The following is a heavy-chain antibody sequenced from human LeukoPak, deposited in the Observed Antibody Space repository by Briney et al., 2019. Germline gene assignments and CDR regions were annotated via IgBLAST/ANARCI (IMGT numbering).Heavy chain of an antibody. D-gene: IGHD3-10*01. Sequence: GGSLRLPCAASGFTFSSYSMNWVRQAPGKGLEWVSSISSSSSYIYYADSVKGRFTISRDNAKNSLYLQMNSLRAEDTAVYYCARDYGSGSSNDAFDIWGQGTMVTVSS. V-gene: IGHV3-21*01. CDR3: ARDYGSGSSNDAFDI. J-gene: IGHJ3*02. CDR2: ISSSSSYI. CDR1: GFTFSSYS.